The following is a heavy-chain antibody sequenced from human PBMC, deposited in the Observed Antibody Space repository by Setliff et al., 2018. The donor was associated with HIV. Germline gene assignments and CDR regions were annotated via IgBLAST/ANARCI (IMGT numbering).Heavy chain of an antibody. Sequence: PGGSLRLSCAASGFTFSSYWMNWVRQAPGKGLEWVANIKQDGSEKYYVDSVKGRFTISRDNAKNSLYLQMNSLRAEDTAVYYCARAVGLGLGAHFDYWGQGALVTVSS. CDR3: ARAVGLGLGAHFDY. J-gene: IGHJ4*02. CDR2: IKQDGSEK. V-gene: IGHV3-7*03. D-gene: IGHD1-26*01. CDR1: GFTFSSYW.